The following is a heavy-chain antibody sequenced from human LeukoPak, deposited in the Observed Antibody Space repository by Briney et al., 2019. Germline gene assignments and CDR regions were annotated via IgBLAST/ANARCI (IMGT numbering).Heavy chain of an antibody. CDR3: AKSYRAYSSSWYYFDY. J-gene: IGHJ4*02. Sequence: GGSLRLSCAASGFTFDDYAMHWVRQAPGKGLEWVSGISWNSGSIGYADSVKGRFTISRDNAKNSLYLQMNSLRAEDTALYYCAKSYRAYSSSWYYFDYWGQGTLVSVSS. CDR1: GFTFDDYA. V-gene: IGHV3-9*01. CDR2: ISWNSGSI. D-gene: IGHD6-13*01.